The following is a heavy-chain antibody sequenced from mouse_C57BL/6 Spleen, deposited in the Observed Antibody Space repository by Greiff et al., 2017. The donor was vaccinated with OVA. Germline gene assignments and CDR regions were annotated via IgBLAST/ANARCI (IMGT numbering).Heavy chain of an antibody. V-gene: IGHV5-9-1*02. CDR3: PRAVGDYAWFAY. CDR2: ISSGGDYI. J-gene: IGHJ3*01. Sequence: EVQVVESGEGLVKPGGSLKLSCAASGFTFSSYAMSWVRQTPEKRLEWVAYISSGGDYIYYADNVKGRFHISRDNARTTLYLQMSSLKSEDTALSSCPRAVGDYAWFAYWGQGTLVTVSA. D-gene: IGHD2-4*01. CDR1: GFTFSSYA.